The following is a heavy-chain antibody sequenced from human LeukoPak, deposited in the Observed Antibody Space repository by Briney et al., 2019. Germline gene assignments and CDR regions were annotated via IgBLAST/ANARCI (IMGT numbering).Heavy chain of an antibody. J-gene: IGHJ3*02. Sequence: GGSLRLSCAASGFSVSNNYMSWVRHVPGKGLEWVSVIYTGGSIYYADSVKGRFTISRNNSENTLSLQMNSLRAEDTAVYYCARERGYCSSTSCYPGAFDMWGQGTMVTVSS. CDR1: GFSVSNNY. V-gene: IGHV3-53*04. CDR2: IYTGGSI. D-gene: IGHD2-2*01. CDR3: ARERGYCSSTSCYPGAFDM.